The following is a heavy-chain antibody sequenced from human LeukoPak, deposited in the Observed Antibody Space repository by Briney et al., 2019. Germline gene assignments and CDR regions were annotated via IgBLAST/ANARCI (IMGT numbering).Heavy chain of an antibody. D-gene: IGHD3-22*01. CDR3: ARHLHSSGYTYFDY. Sequence: TSQTLSLTCAVSGGSISSGGYSWSWIRQPPGKGLEWIGYIYHSGSTYYNPSLKSRVTISVDTSKNQFSLKLSSVTAADTAVYYCARHLHSSGYTYFDYWGQGTLVTVSS. CDR1: GGSISSGGYS. CDR2: IYHSGST. V-gene: IGHV4-30-2*01. J-gene: IGHJ4*02.